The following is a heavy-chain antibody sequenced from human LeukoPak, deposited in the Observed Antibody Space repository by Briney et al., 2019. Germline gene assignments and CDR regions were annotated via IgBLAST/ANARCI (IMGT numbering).Heavy chain of an antibody. D-gene: IGHD1-14*01. CDR1: GFTFGGYG. CDR3: TRYNNDHFDY. V-gene: IGHV3-33*08. J-gene: IGHJ4*02. CDR2: IAYDGSRA. Sequence: GGSLRLSCAASGFTFGGYGMHWFRQTPGKGLEWVAVIAYDGSRAFYADSVKGRFTISRDNSKNTMSVQMDDLRAEDTAVYYCTRYNNDHFDYWGQGILVTVSS.